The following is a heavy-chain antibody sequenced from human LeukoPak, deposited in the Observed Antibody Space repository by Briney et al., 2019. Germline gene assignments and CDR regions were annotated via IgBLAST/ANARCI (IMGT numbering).Heavy chain of an antibody. CDR3: ARRAYCGGDCYLDY. CDR2: IYPGDSDT. CDR1: GYSFSSYW. J-gene: IGHJ4*02. Sequence: GASLKISCKGSGYSFSSYWIGRVRQMPGKGLEWMGMIYPGDSDTRYSPSFQGQVTISADKSISTAYLQWSSLKASDTAMYYCARRAYCGGDCYLDYWGQGTLVTVSS. V-gene: IGHV5-51*01. D-gene: IGHD2-21*02.